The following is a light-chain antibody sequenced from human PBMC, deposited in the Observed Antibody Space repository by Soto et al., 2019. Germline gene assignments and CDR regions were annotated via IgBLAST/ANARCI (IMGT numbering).Light chain of an antibody. CDR3: QQYCVSPPLYI. CDR2: WAS. V-gene: IGKV4-1*01. J-gene: IGKJ2*01. Sequence: DVVMTQSPDSLAESLGERATINCKSSQSVFDSSNNKKYLAWFQQKPGQPPKLLIYWASTRESGVPYRFSGSGSGTDFTLTISSLQAEDVAVDYLQQYCVSPPLYIFGQGTMLEIK. CDR1: QSVFDSSNNKKY.